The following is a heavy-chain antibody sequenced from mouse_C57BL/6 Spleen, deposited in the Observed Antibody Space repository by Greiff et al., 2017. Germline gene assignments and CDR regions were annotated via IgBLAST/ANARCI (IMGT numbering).Heavy chain of an antibody. CDR2: INPSTGGT. Sequence: VQLQQSGPELVKPGASVKISCKASGYSFTGYYMNWVKQSPEKSLEWIGEINPSTGGTTYTQKFKAKATLTVDKSSSTAYMQLKSLTSEDSAVYYCARGAAEYFDVWGTGTTVTVSS. CDR1: GYSFTGYY. D-gene: IGHD3-3*01. J-gene: IGHJ1*03. V-gene: IGHV1-42*01. CDR3: ARGAAEYFDV.